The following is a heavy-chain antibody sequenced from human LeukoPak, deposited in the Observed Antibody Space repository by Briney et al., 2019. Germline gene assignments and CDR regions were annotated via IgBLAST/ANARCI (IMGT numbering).Heavy chain of an antibody. D-gene: IGHD6-25*01. J-gene: IGHJ4*02. CDR3: AKDAASGSTLNY. CDR2: ISGSGGNT. V-gene: IGHV3-23*01. Sequence: GGSLRLSCAASGFTSSSYAMSWVRQAPGKGLEWVSAISGSGGNTYYADSVKGRFTISRDNSKNTLYLQMNSLRAEDTAVYYCAKDAASGSTLNYWGQGTLVTVSS. CDR1: GFTSSSYA.